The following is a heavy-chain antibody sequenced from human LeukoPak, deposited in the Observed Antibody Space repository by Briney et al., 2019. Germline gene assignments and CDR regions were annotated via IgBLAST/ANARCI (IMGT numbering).Heavy chain of an antibody. D-gene: IGHD5-12*01. J-gene: IGHJ4*02. V-gene: IGHV3-73*01. CDR3: TIAGGYVPEGY. CDR1: GFTVSSNY. CDR2: IRSKANSYAT. Sequence: PGGSLRLSCAASGFTVSSNYMSWVRQASGKGLEWVGRIRSKANSYATAYAASVKGRFTISRDDSKNTAYLQMNSLKTEDTAVYYCTIAGGYVPEGYWGQGTLVTVSS.